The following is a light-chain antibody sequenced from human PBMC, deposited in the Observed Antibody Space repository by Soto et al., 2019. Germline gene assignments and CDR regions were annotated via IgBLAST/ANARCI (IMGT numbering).Light chain of an antibody. CDR2: AAS. V-gene: IGKV1-12*01. CDR1: QGISTW. Sequence: DIQMTQSPSSVSASVGDRVTITCRASQGISTWLAWYQDKPRRAPKLLIYAASTLQIGVPSRISGSGSGTDFNLTISSLQPEDFATYYCQHADSFPRTFGQGTKLEIK. J-gene: IGKJ2*01. CDR3: QHADSFPRT.